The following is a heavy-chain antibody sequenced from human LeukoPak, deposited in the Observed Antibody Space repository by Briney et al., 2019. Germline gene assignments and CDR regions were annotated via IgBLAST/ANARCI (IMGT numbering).Heavy chain of an antibody. CDR1: GYTFTSYA. V-gene: IGHV1-3*01. CDR3: ARDRGSGWLFDY. CDR2: INAGNGNT. D-gene: IGHD6-19*01. J-gene: IGHJ4*02. Sequence: ASVKVSCKASGYTFTSYAMHWVRQAPGQRLEWMGWINAGNGNTKYSQKFQGRVTITRDTSASTAYTELSSLRSEDTAVYYCARDRGSGWLFDYWGQGTLVTVSS.